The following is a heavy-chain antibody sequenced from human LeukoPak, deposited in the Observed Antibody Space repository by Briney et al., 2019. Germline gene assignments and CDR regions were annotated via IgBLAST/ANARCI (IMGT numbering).Heavy chain of an antibody. CDR2: ISSSSYI. Sequence: GGSLRLSCAASGFTFSSYSMNWVRQAPGKGLEWVSSISSSSYIYYADSVKGRFTISRDNAKNSLYLQMNSLRAEDTAVYYCARDWGYSGYYENDYWGQGTLVTVSS. CDR1: GFTFSSYS. CDR3: ARDWGYSGYYENDY. J-gene: IGHJ4*02. D-gene: IGHD5-12*01. V-gene: IGHV3-21*01.